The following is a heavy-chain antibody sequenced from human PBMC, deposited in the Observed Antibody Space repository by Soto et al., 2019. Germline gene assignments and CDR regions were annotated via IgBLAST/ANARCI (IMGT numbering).Heavy chain of an antibody. J-gene: IGHJ4*02. Sequence: PSETLSLTCTVSGASISYGGFSWGWIRQSPGNGLEWIGYISHLENTYINPSFKSRLTTSTDRTRNQFSLQLSSVKAADMAVYYCARGGASEYFDDWGKGVLVTVS. D-gene: IGHD2-21*01. V-gene: IGHV4-30-2*06. CDR2: ISHLENT. CDR3: ARGGASEYFDD. CDR1: GASISYGGFS.